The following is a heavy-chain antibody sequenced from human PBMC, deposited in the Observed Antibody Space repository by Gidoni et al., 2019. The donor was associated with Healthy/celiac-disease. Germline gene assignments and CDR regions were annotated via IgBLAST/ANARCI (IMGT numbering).Heavy chain of an antibody. CDR1: GGSISSSSYY. CDR2: IYYSGTT. Sequence: QLQLQESGPGLVKPSETLSLTCTVSGGSISSSSYYWGWIRQPPGKGLEWIGSIYYSGTTYYNPSLKSRVTISVDTSKNQFSLKLSSVTAADTAVYYCARPNTGIVGATAFDYWGQGTLVTVSS. CDR3: ARPNTGIVGATAFDY. V-gene: IGHV4-39*01. D-gene: IGHD1-26*01. J-gene: IGHJ4*02.